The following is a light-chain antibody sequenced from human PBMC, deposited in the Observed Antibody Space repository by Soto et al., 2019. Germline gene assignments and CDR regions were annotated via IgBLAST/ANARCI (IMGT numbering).Light chain of an antibody. Sequence: EIQMTQSPSSLSASVGDRVTITCRASQSISSYLNWYQQKPGKAPKLLIYAASSLQSGVPSRFSLSGSNREFTLTTSSLQPEDLETYYCQQSYSTLLTVGQGTKVDIK. CDR3: QQSYSTLLT. V-gene: IGKV1-39*01. CDR1: QSISSY. J-gene: IGKJ1*01. CDR2: AAS.